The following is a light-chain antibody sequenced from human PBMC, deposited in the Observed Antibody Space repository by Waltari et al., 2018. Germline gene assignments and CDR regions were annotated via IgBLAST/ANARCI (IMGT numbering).Light chain of an antibody. CDR2: GAS. CDR3: QRYNSYANT. Sequence: DILMTQSPSTLSASVGDRVTITCRASQSINTYLAWYQQKPGKAPKLLIHGASTLESGVPGRFSGTGSGTEFTLTISSLQPDDFATYYCQRYNSYANTFGQGTKVDIK. V-gene: IGKV1-5*01. J-gene: IGKJ2*01. CDR1: QSINTY.